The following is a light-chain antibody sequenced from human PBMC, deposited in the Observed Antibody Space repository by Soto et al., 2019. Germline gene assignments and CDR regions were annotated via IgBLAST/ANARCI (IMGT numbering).Light chain of an antibody. V-gene: IGLV6-57*04. CDR2: ENN. J-gene: IGLJ2*01. CDR3: QSYDRDFVV. Sequence: NFMLTQPHSVSESPGKTLSISCTRSSGSIANNYVQWYQQRPGSAPTTVIYENNQRLSGVPDRFSGSTDGSSNSASLTISGLQSEDEPDYECQSYDRDFVVFGGETKVTVL. CDR1: SGSIANNY.